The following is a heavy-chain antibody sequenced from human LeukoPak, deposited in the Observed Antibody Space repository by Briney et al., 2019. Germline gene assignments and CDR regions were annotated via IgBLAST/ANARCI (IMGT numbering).Heavy chain of an antibody. Sequence: GGSLRLSCAASGFAFSSYAMHWVRQAPGKGLEWVAVISYDGSNKYYADSVKGRFTISRDNSKNTLYLQMNSLRAEDTAVYYCARDRRYCSSTSCYTFYYYGMDVWGQGTTVTVSS. CDR3: ARDRRYCSSTSCYTFYYYGMDV. D-gene: IGHD2-2*02. J-gene: IGHJ6*02. CDR2: ISYDGSNK. CDR1: GFAFSSYA. V-gene: IGHV3-30-3*01.